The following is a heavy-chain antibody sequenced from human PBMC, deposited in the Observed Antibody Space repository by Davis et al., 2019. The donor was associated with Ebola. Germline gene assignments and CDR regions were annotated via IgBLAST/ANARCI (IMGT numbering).Heavy chain of an antibody. D-gene: IGHD3-22*01. J-gene: IGHJ1*01. Sequence: SVKVSCKASGYTFTSYDINWVRQATGQGLEWMGGIIPIFGTANYAQKFQGRVTITADESTSTAYMELRSLRSDDTAVYYCARVTNYYDSSRRDWGQGTLVTVSS. V-gene: IGHV1-69*13. CDR2: IIPIFGTA. CDR3: ARVTNYYDSSRRD. CDR1: GYTFTSYD.